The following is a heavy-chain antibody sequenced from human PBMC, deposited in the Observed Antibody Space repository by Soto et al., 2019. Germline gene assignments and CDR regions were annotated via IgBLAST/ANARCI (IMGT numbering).Heavy chain of an antibody. CDR1: GFTFSNYG. CDR3: AKDGEYIGSYLNWLDP. J-gene: IGHJ5*02. CDR2: ISFDGSSP. V-gene: IGHV3-30*18. Sequence: GGSLRLSCAASGFTFSNYGMHWVRQAPGKGLEWVSVISFDGSSPSYADSVKGRFTISRDNPKNTLFLQMNSLRAEDTAVYYCAKDGEYIGSYLNWLDPWGQGTLVTAPQ. D-gene: IGHD1-26*01.